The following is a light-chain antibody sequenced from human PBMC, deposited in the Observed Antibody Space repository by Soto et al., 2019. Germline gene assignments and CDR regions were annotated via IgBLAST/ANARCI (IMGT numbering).Light chain of an antibody. J-gene: IGKJ4*01. Sequence: DIQMTQSPSILSASVGDRVTITCRASQSISNWLAWYQQKPGRAPKVMIYKASILQSGVPSRFSGTGSGTEFTLTISSLQRDDFTTYYCLQYDRSPLTFGAGTKVEIK. CDR3: LQYDRSPLT. V-gene: IGKV1-5*03. CDR2: KAS. CDR1: QSISNW.